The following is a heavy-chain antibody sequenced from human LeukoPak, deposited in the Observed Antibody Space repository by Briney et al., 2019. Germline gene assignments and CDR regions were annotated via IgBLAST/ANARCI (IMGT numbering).Heavy chain of an antibody. J-gene: IGHJ5*02. CDR2: IYHSGST. CDR1: GGSISSGGYY. V-gene: IGHV4-30-2*01. CDR3: ARDGRSEFDP. Sequence: TLSLTCTVSGGSISSGGYYWSWIRQPPGKGLEWIGYIYHSGSTYYNPSLKSRVTISVDRSKNQFSLKLSSVTAADTAVYYCARDGRSEFDPWGQGTLVTVSS.